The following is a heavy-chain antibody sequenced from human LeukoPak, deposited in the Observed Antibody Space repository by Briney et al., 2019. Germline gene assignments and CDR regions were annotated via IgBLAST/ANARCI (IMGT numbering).Heavy chain of an antibody. CDR2: IFYSGST. CDR1: GGSVRSATYY. J-gene: IGHJ6*03. CDR3: ARVYSSSWDDQDYYYYMDV. D-gene: IGHD6-13*01. V-gene: IGHV4-61*01. Sequence: SETLSLTCTVPGGSVRSATYYWSWIRQPPGKGLEWIAYIFYSGSTNYNPSLKSRVTITVDTSKNQFSLKLNSVTAADTAIYYCARVYSSSWDDQDYYYYMDVWGKGSTVTVSS.